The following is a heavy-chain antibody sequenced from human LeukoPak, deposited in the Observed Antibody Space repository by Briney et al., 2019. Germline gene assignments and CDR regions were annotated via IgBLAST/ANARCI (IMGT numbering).Heavy chain of an antibody. CDR2: ISWNSGSI. D-gene: IGHD2-15*01. Sequence: GGSLRLPCAASGFTFDDYAMHGVRQAPGKGREGVSGISWNSGSIGYADSVKGRFTISRDNAKNSLYLQMNSLRAEDTALYYCAKGYCSGGSCYSDYWGQGTLVTVSS. V-gene: IGHV3-9*01. CDR1: GFTFDDYA. J-gene: IGHJ4*02. CDR3: AKGYCSGGSCYSDY.